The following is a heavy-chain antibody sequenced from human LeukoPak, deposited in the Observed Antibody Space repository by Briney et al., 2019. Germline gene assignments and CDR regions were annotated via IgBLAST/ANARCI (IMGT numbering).Heavy chain of an antibody. V-gene: IGHV1-2*02. CDR1: GYTFTGYY. Sequence: ASVKVSCKASGYTFTGYYMHWVRQAPGQGLEWMGWINPNSGGTNYAQKFQGRVTMTRDTSISTAYMELSRLRSDDTAVYYCAMEEAPIAAAGTSLDYWGQGTLVTVSS. CDR3: AMEEAPIAAAGTSLDY. J-gene: IGHJ4*02. CDR2: INPNSGGT. D-gene: IGHD6-13*01.